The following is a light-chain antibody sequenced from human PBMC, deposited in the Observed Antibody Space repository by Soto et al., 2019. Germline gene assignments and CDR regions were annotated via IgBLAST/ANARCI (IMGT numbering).Light chain of an antibody. Sequence: DVRVTQSPPSLSSYVVDRVSITFRASQNIKTYLNWYQHKAGRAPKILIHDATSLQPDVPSRFTGSGSGTDFSLTISSLEREDFQTYYCRQRFVNPRTFGQGTKVDIK. CDR3: RQRFVNPRT. V-gene: IGKV1-39*01. CDR2: DAT. J-gene: IGKJ1*01. CDR1: QNIKTY.